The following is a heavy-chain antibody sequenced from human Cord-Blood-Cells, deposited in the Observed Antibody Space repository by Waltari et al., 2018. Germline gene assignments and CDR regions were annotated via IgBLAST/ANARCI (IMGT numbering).Heavy chain of an antibody. CDR1: GYTFTGYY. CDR3: ARVGSYGYAFDI. V-gene: IGHV1-2*02. D-gene: IGHD5-18*01. J-gene: IGHJ3*02. CDR2: RDPNSCGT. Sequence: QVQLVQSGAEVKKPGASVKVSCKASGYTFTGYYMHWVRQAPGQGVGWMGGRDPNSCGTNYAQKVKGGVTMTRDTSISTAYRELGRLRSDDTAVYYCARVGSYGYAFDIWGQGTMVTVSS.